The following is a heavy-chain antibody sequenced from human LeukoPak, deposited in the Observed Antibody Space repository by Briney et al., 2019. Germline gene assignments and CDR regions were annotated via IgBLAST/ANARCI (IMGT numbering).Heavy chain of an antibody. CDR1: GYTFTGYY. V-gene: IGHV1-2*02. D-gene: IGHD6-13*01. CDR3: AREEYSSSWYSF. J-gene: IGHJ4*02. CDR2: INPNSDGT. Sequence: ASVKVSCKASGYTFTGYYMHWVRQAPGQGLEWMGWINPNSDGTNYAQKFQGRVTMTRDTSISTAYMEPSRLRSDDTAVYYCAREEYSSSWYSFWGQGTLVTVSS.